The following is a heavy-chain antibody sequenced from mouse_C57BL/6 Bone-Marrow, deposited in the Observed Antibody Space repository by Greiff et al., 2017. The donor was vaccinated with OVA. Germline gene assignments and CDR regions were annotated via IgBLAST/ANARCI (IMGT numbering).Heavy chain of an antibody. J-gene: IGHJ3*01. D-gene: IGHD2-4*01. CDR2: ISDGGSYT. Sequence: EVQLVESGGGLVKPGGSLKFSCAASGFTFSSYAMSWVRQTPEKRLEWVATISDGGSYTYYPDNVKGRFTISRDNAKNNLYLQMSHLKSEDTAMYYCARDLIYYDYPFAYWGQGTLVTVSA. V-gene: IGHV5-4*01. CDR3: ARDLIYYDYPFAY. CDR1: GFTFSSYA.